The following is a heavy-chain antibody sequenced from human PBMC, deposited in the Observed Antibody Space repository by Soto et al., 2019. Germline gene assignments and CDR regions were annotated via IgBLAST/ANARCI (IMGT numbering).Heavy chain of an antibody. J-gene: IGHJ4*02. CDR2: ISYDGSET. V-gene: IGHV3-30*18. CDR3: AKLSIQKSWAVTFDQ. CDR1: GFTFGDYG. Sequence: QVHLVESGGGVVQPGRSLRLSCAASGFTFGDYGMHWDRQAPGKGLEWVADISYDGSETYYADSVEGRFTVSRDNSKSVLYLQMNSLRLDDTAVYDCAKLSIQKSWAVTFDQWGQGTLVTVSS. D-gene: IGHD4-17*01.